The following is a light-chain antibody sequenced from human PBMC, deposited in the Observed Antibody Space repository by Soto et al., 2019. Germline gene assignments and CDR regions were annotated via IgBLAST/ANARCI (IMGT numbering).Light chain of an antibody. CDR3: SSYTSSTTLDVV. CDR1: SSNIGSNT. V-gene: IGLV1-44*01. Sequence: QSVLTQPPSASGTPGQRVTISCSGSSSNIGSNTVNWYKHLPGTAPKLLIYRNNERPSGVPDRFSGSKSGTSASLAISGLQSEDEADYYCSSYTSSTTLDVVFGGGTKGPS. CDR2: RNN. J-gene: IGLJ2*01.